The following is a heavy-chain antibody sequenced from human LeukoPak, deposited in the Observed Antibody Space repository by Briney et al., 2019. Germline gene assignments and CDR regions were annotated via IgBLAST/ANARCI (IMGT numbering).Heavy chain of an antibody. Sequence: PSETLSLTCSVSGDSITGYYWGWIRQPPGKGLEWIGNIYYTGNTYYNSSLKSRVTISLDTSKNQFSLKLNFVTAADTAVYYCARDSGTTGEVKFDPWGQGTLVTVSS. D-gene: IGHD4-17*01. CDR3: ARDSGTTGEVKFDP. V-gene: IGHV4-39*07. CDR2: IYYTGNT. J-gene: IGHJ5*02. CDR1: GDSITGYY.